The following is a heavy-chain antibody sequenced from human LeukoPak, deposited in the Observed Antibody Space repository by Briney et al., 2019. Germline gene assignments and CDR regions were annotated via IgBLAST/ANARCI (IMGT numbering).Heavy chain of an antibody. CDR3: AKTQWKVGATDYFDY. D-gene: IGHD1-26*01. CDR2: INDNGGQR. J-gene: IGHJ4*02. Sequence: GGSLRLSCAASGFAFDDYAMTWVRQAPGKGLEWVSNINDNGGQRHYADSVKGRFTISRDNSKNTLFLQMDSLRAEDTAVYYCAKTQWKVGATDYFDYWGQGILVTVSS. CDR1: GFAFDDYA. V-gene: IGHV3-23*01.